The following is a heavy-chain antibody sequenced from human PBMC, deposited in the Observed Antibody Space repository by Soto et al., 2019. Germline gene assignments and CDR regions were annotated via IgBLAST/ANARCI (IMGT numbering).Heavy chain of an antibody. CDR1: GGTFSSYA. CDR3: AGGGGVGVAGSAAFDM. J-gene: IGHJ3*02. CDR2: IIPIFGTA. D-gene: IGHD3-3*01. V-gene: IGHV1-69*06. Sequence: QVQLVQSGAEVKKPGSSVKVSCKASGGTFSSYAISWVRQAPGQGLEWMGGIIPIFGTANYAQRFQGRVTMTRKTSTSTVCMELGGLTFEDTAVFYCAGGGGVGVAGSAAFDMWGQGTLVTVSS.